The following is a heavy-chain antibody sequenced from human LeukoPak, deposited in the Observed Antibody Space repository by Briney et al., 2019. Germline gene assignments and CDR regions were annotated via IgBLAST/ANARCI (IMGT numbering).Heavy chain of an antibody. CDR3: AREGGFQRYNWFDP. D-gene: IGHD2-2*01. CDR2: INSDGSST. CDR1: GFTFSSYW. J-gene: IGHJ5*02. V-gene: IGHV3-74*01. Sequence: PGGSLRLSCAASGFTFSSYWMHWVRQAPGKGLVWVSRINSDGSSTSYADSVKGRFTISRDNAKNTLYLQMNSLRAEDTAVYYCAREGGFQRYNWFDPWGQGTLVTVSS.